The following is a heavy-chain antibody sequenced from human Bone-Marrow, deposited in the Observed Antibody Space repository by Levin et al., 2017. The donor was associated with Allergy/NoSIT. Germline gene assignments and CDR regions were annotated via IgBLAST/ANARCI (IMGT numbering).Heavy chain of an antibody. V-gene: IGHV3-21*06. Sequence: GGSLRLSCRGSGFDFNTHDMNWVRQAPGQGLEWVSSISGNSHYAYYADSVKGRFSISRDNAKNSMFLHMNSLRVEDTAVYYCARSQGRSGWSYYCYGMDVWGRGTTLTVSS. J-gene: IGHJ6*02. CDR3: ARSQGRSGWSYYCYGMDV. CDR2: ISGNSHYA. CDR1: GFDFNTHD. D-gene: IGHD6-19*01.